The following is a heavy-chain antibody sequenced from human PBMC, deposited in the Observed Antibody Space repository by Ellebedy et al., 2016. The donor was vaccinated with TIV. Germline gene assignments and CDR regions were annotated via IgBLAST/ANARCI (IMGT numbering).Heavy chain of an antibody. Sequence: GGSLRLXXAASGFTFSTYAMNWVRQAPGKGLEWVSVVSGGGGSTYYVDSVQGRFTISRDNTKNSLYLQMNSLRAEDTAVYFCAGRHFDLWGRGTLVTVSS. CDR3: AGRHFDL. CDR2: VSGGGGST. V-gene: IGHV3-23*01. CDR1: GFTFSTYA. J-gene: IGHJ2*01.